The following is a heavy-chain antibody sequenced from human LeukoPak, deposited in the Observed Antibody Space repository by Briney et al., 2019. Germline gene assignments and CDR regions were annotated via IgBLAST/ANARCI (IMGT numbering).Heavy chain of an antibody. J-gene: IGHJ5*02. D-gene: IGHD3-22*01. CDR2: IVPIFGTA. Sequence: ASVKVSCKASGGTFSSYAISWVRQAPGQGLEWTGAIVPIFGTANYAQKFQGRVTITTDESTSTAYMELSSLRSEDTAVYYCARARSPSSGYLLRDHNWFDPWGQGTLVTVSS. CDR1: GGTFSSYA. V-gene: IGHV1-69*05. CDR3: ARARSPSSGYLLRDHNWFDP.